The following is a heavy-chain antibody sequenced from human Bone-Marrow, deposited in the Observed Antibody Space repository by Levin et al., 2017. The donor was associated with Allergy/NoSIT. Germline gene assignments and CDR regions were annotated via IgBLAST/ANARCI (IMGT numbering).Heavy chain of an antibody. CDR1: GYSLSELA. D-gene: IGHD4-23*01. J-gene: IGHJ4*02. V-gene: IGHV1-24*01. CDR3: AAERWSDGKHGPLDY. CDR2: FDPEDGEI. Sequence: ASVKVSCKVSGYSLSELAIHWVRQAPGKGLEWMGGFDPEDGEIIYAQKFKGRVTMTEGTSIGTAYLELSSLTSEDTAVYYCAAERWSDGKHGPLDYWGQGTLATVYS.